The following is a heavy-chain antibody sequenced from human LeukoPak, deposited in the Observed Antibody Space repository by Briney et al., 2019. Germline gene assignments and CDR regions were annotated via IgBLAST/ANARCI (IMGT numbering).Heavy chain of an antibody. Sequence: GGSLRLSCAASGFTFSSYSMNWVRQAPGKGLEWVSSISSSSSYIYYADSVKGRFTISRDNAKDSLYLQMNSLRGEDTAVYYCARDRYDFWSGYPVPQFDYWGQGTLVTVSS. CDR2: ISSSSSYI. V-gene: IGHV3-21*06. D-gene: IGHD3-3*01. CDR1: GFTFSSYS. CDR3: ARDRYDFWSGYPVPQFDY. J-gene: IGHJ4*02.